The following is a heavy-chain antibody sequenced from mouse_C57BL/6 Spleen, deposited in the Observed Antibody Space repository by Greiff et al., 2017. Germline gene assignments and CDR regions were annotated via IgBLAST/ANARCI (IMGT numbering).Heavy chain of an antibody. D-gene: IGHD2-14*01. CDR1: GYTFTSYW. V-gene: IGHV1-61*01. CDR2: IYPSDSET. CDR3: ARVRFYAMDY. J-gene: IGHJ4*01. Sequence: VQLQQSGAELVRPGSSVKLSCKASGYTFTSYWMDWVKQRPGQGLEWIGNIYPSDSETHYNQKFKDKATLTVDKSSSTAYMQLSSLTSEDSAVYYCARVRFYAMDYWGQGTSVTVSS.